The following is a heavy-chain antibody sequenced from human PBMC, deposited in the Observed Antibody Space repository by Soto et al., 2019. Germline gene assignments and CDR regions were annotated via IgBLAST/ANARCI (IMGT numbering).Heavy chain of an antibody. V-gene: IGHV3-15*07. J-gene: IGHJ6*02. CDR1: GLTFSNAW. D-gene: IGHD4-4*01. CDR3: TTVTLPGNSHYYYYYGMDV. CDR2: IKSKTDGGTT. Sequence: EVQLVESGGGLVKPGGSLRLSCAASGLTFSNAWMNWVRQAPGKGLEWVGRIKSKTDGGTTDYAAPVKGRFTISRDDSKNTLYLQMNSLKTEDTAVYYCTTVTLPGNSHYYYYYGMDVWGQGTTVTVSS.